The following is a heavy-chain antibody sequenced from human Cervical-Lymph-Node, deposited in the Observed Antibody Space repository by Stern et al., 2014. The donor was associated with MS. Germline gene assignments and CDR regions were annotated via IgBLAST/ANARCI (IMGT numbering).Heavy chain of an antibody. V-gene: IGHV3-7*01. D-gene: IGHD1-26*01. CDR1: GFTFNHHH. J-gene: IGHJ4*02. CDR3: TRVQRGSYCTFDY. CDR2: IKEDGSEK. Sequence: VQLVESGGALVQPGGSLRLSCAVSGFTFNHHHMSWVRQAPGKGLEWGADIKEDGSEKYYVDSVEGRFAISRDNAKSSLYLQMSSLRIEDTGVYYCTRVQRGSYCTFDYWGQGTLVTVSS.